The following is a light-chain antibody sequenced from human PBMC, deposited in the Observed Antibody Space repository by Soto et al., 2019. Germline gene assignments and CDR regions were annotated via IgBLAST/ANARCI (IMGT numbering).Light chain of an antibody. CDR3: HQSYSRPYT. CDR2: AAS. Sequence: DIQMTQSPSSLSASVGDRVTITCRASQNIGTYLNFYQQKPGTAPKLLIYAASRLQSGVASRFSGSGSGTDFTLTISSLQPEDFATYYCHQSYSRPYTCGPGTNLEIK. CDR1: QNIGTY. V-gene: IGKV1-39*01. J-gene: IGKJ2*01.